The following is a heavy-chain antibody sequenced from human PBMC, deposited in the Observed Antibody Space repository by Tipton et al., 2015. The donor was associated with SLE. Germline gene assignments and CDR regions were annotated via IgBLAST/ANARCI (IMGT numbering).Heavy chain of an antibody. CDR2: IYSGGFT. D-gene: IGHD4/OR15-4a*01. CDR3: TQGAPGAMDV. V-gene: IGHV3-66*02. J-gene: IGHJ6*02. Sequence: SLRLSCAASGFTFSSYGMSWVRQAPGKGLEWVSIIYSGGFTYYADSVKGRFTISRDNSKNTLYLQMISLRTDDTAVYYCTQGAPGAMDVWGQGTTVTVSS. CDR1: GFTFSSYG.